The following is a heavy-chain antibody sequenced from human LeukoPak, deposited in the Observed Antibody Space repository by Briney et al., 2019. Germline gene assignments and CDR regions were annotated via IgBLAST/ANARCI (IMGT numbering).Heavy chain of an antibody. V-gene: IGHV3-21*01. CDR2: ISSSSSYI. Sequence: GGSLRLSCAASGFTFSSYSMNWVRQAPGKGLEWVSSISSSSSYIYYADSVKGRFTISRDNAKNSLYLQMNSLRAEDTAVYYCARDGGDGYSYGYYYYYMDVWGKGTTVTISS. CDR3: ARDGGDGYSYGYYYYYMDV. J-gene: IGHJ6*03. CDR1: GFTFSSYS. D-gene: IGHD5-18*01.